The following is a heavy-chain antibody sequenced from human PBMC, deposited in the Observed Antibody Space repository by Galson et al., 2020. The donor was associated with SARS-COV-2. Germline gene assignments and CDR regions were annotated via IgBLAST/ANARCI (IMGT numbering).Heavy chain of an antibody. V-gene: IGHV4-59*01. J-gene: IGHJ6*02. Sequence: ETSETLSLTCSVSDAPMRSYYWSWIRRPPGKGLEWIGYISYSGSTRYNPPLRSRVTISVDLSKNQLSLKVTSVTAADTAVYYCARDPAPLYGDNYYYGMYVWGRGTTVTVSS. D-gene: IGHD4-17*01. CDR3: ARDPAPLYGDNYYYGMYV. CDR2: ISYSGST. CDR1: DAPMRSYY.